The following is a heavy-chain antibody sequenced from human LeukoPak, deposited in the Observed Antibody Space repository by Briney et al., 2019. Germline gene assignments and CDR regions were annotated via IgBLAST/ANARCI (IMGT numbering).Heavy chain of an antibody. V-gene: IGHV4-34*09. Sequence: SETLSLTCAVYGGSFSGYYWSWIRPPPGKGLEWIGEINHSGSTNYNPSLKSRVTISVDTSKNQFSLKLSSVTAADTAVYYCARAERTTNYDSSGYLDYWGQGTLVTVSS. CDR1: GGSFSGYY. CDR2: INHSGST. D-gene: IGHD3-22*01. J-gene: IGHJ4*02. CDR3: ARAERTTNYDSSGYLDY.